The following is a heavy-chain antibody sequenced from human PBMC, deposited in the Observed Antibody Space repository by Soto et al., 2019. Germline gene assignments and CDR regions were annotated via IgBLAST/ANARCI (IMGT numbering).Heavy chain of an antibody. CDR1: GGSISSYY. CDR2: IYYSGST. D-gene: IGHD1-26*01. CDR3: ARVAWEIPEPHYFHY. V-gene: IGHV4-59*01. Sequence: SETLSLTCTVSGGSISSYYWSWIRQPPGKGLEWIGYIYYSGSTNYNPSLKSRVTISVDTSKNQFSLKLSSVTAADTAVYYCARVAWEIPEPHYFHYWGQGNLVTVSS. J-gene: IGHJ4*02.